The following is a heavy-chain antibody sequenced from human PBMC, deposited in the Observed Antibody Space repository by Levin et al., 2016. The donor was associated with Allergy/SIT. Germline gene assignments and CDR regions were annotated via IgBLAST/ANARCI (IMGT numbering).Heavy chain of an antibody. CDR2: IDSDGSST. V-gene: IGHV3-74*01. CDR1: GFTFSRYW. J-gene: IGHJ4*02. CDR3: ARDISYGYNNGYIFDQ. D-gene: IGHD5-18*01. Sequence: GESLKISCGASGFTFSRYWMHWVRQAPGKGLVWVSRIDSDGSSTNYADSVKGRFTISRDNAKDTLYLQMNSLRAEDTAVYYCARDISYGYNNGYIFDQWGQGTLVTVSS.